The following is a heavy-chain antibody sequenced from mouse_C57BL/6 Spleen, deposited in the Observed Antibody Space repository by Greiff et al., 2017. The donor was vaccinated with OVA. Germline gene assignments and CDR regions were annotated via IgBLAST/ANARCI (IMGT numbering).Heavy chain of an antibody. D-gene: IGHD2-5*01. Sequence: VQLQQSGAELVRPGASVKLSCKASGYTFTDYYINWVKQRPGQGLEWIARIYPGSGNTYYNEKFKGKATLTAEKSSSTAYMQLSSLTSEDSAVYFCARRRYYSNYGAMDYWGQGTSVTVSS. V-gene: IGHV1-76*01. J-gene: IGHJ4*01. CDR1: GYTFTDYY. CDR2: IYPGSGNT. CDR3: ARRRYYSNYGAMDY.